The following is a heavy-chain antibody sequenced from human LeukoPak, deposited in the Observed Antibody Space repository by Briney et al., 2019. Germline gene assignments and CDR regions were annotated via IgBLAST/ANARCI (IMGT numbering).Heavy chain of an antibody. Sequence: GSLRLSCAASGITVSSNYMSWVRQAPGKGLEWVSVVASDGSTKYADSVKGRFAISRDNSKNTLYLQMNSLRAEDTGVYYRAKATVGGYEDWGQGTLVTVSS. CDR3: AKATVGGYED. V-gene: IGHV3-53*01. CDR1: GITVSSNY. D-gene: IGHD5-12*01. J-gene: IGHJ4*02. CDR2: VASDGST.